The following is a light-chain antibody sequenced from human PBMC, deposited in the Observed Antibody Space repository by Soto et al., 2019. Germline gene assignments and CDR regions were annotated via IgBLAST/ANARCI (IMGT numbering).Light chain of an antibody. CDR1: SGHSSYG. J-gene: IGLJ2*01. CDR3: QTWDSGTRV. V-gene: IGLV4-69*01. CDR2: LNSDGSH. Sequence: QPVLTQSPSASASLGASVRLTCTLSSGHSSYGIAWHQQQPEKGPRYLMNLNSDGSHYKGDGIPDRFSGSSSGAERYLTISSLQSEDEADYYCQTWDSGTRVFGGGTKLTVL.